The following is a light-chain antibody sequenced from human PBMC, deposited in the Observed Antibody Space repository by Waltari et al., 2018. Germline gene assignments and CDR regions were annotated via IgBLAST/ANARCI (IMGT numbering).Light chain of an antibody. CDR3: KSRDSSGNLLGV. Sequence: SSELTQDPVVSVALGQTVRITCQGDSLRKYYVSWYQQKPGQAPVVVMYGKNSRPSGVPDRFSGSRSGNPASLTITGAQAEDEADYYCKSRDSSGNLLGVFGGGTKLTVL. CDR1: SLRKYY. J-gene: IGLJ3*02. CDR2: GKN. V-gene: IGLV3-19*01.